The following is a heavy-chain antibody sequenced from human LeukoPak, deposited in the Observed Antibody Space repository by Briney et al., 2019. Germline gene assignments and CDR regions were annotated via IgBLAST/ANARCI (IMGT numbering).Heavy chain of an antibody. Sequence: PAGSLRLSCAASGLNFDEYAMKWVRQAPGKGLEWVSGISWNSGTIRYADSVKGRFTISRDNAKNSLYLEMNSLRAEDMGLYYCAKGQKYYYYYYMDVWGRGTTVSVSS. CDR2: ISWNSGTI. CDR3: AKGQKYYYYYYMDV. CDR1: GLNFDEYA. V-gene: IGHV3-9*03. J-gene: IGHJ6*03.